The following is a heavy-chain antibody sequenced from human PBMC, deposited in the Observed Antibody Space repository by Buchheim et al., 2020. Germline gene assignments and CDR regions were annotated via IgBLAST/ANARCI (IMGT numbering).Heavy chain of an antibody. Sequence: QLQLQESGPGLVKPSETLSLTCTVSGGSISSSSYYWGWIRQPPGKGLEWIGSIYYSGSTYYNPSLKSRVTISVDTSKNQFSLKLSSVTAADTAVYYCARTTPPGEYQLLYYYYGMDVWGQGTT. D-gene: IGHD2-2*01. CDR3: ARTTPPGEYQLLYYYYGMDV. J-gene: IGHJ6*02. V-gene: IGHV4-39*01. CDR1: GGSISSSSYY. CDR2: IYYSGST.